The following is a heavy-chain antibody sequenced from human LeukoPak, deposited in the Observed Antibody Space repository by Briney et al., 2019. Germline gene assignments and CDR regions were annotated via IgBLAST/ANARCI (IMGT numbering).Heavy chain of an antibody. Sequence: PSETLSLTCAVYGGSFSGYYWSWIRQPPGKGLEWIGEINHSGSTNYNPSLKSRVTISVDTSKNQFSLKLSSVTAADTAVYYCARGVYFDSGLAIYYFDYWGQGTLVTVSS. D-gene: IGHD3-9*01. CDR2: INHSGST. CDR3: ARGVYFDSGLAIYYFDY. CDR1: GGSFSGYY. J-gene: IGHJ4*02. V-gene: IGHV4-34*01.